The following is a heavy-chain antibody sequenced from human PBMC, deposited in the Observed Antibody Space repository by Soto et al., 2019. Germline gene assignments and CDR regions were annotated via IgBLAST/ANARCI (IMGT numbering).Heavy chain of an antibody. CDR3: AKGRSYYYYYGVDV. J-gene: IGHJ6*02. V-gene: IGHV3-23*01. CDR1: GFTFSSYV. CDR2: ISGSGDST. Sequence: GGSLRLSCAASGFTFSSYVMTWVRQAPGKGLEWVSAISGSGDSTYYADSVKGRFTISRDNSKNTLYLRMNSLRAKDTALYYCAKGRSYYYYYGVDVWGQGTTVTVSS.